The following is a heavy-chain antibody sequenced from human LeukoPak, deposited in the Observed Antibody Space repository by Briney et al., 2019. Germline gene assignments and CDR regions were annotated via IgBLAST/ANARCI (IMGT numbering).Heavy chain of an antibody. D-gene: IGHD3-3*01. CDR1: GGSFSGYY. J-gene: IGHJ5*02. CDR2: INHSGST. CDR3: ARVRRGPDFWSGYISEKNWFDP. Sequence: PSETLSLTCAVYGGSFSGYYWSWIRQPPGKGLEWIGEINHSGSTNYNPSLKSRVTISVDTSKNQFSLKLSSVTAADTAVYYCARVRRGPDFWSGYISEKNWFDPWGQGTLVTVSS. V-gene: IGHV4-34*01.